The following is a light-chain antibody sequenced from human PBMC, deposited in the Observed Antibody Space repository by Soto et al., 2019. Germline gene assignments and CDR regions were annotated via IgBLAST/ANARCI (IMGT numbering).Light chain of an antibody. CDR2: DVN. V-gene: IGLV2-14*03. Sequence: QSALTQPDSVSGSPGQSITISCAGTTSDVGSSNSVSWYQQHPGRAPKLLLYDVNSRPSGVSFRFSGFKSGNTASLTISGLQAEDEAHYYCSSYTIASGGYVIFGGGTKLTVL. J-gene: IGLJ2*01. CDR1: TSDVGSSNS. CDR3: SSYTIASGGYVI.